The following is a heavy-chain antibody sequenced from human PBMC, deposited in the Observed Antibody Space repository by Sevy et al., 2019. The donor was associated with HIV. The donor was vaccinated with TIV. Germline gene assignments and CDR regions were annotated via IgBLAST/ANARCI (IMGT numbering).Heavy chain of an antibody. CDR1: RYTFTDYY. D-gene: IGHD4-17*01. V-gene: IGHV1-2*02. CDR2: IKSNNGGT. Sequence: ASVKVSCEAARYTFTDYYVHWVRQGPGQGLEWMGWIKSNNGGTKYAQRFQGRVTMTRDTSINTAYMELGSLTSDDTAVYYCARLTTMPTSDDYGMDVWGQGTTVTVSS. J-gene: IGHJ6*02. CDR3: ARLTTMPTSDDYGMDV.